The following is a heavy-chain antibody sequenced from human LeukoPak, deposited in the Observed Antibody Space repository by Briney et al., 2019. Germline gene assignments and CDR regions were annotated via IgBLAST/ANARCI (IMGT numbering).Heavy chain of an antibody. CDR2: IYSGGST. D-gene: IGHD2/OR15-2a*01. V-gene: IGHV3-53*01. CDR3: AKAVVIVPNATPFDY. J-gene: IGHJ4*02. CDR1: GFTVSSNY. Sequence: GGSLRLSCAASGFTVSSNYMSWVRQAPGKGLEWVSVIYSGGSTYYADSVKGRFTISRDNSKNTLYLQMNSLRAEDTAVYYCAKAVVIVPNATPFDYWGQGTLVTVSS.